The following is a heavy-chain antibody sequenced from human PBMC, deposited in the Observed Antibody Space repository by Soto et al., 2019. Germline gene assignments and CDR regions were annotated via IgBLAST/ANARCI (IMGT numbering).Heavy chain of an antibody. V-gene: IGHV3-21*01. D-gene: IGHD1-26*01. CDR2: ISSSSSYI. CDR3: ARESYRFRSGSLDY. J-gene: IGHJ4*02. Sequence: EVQLVESGGGLVKPGGSLRLSCAASGFTFSSYSMNWVRQAPGKGLEWVSSISSSSSYIYYADSVKGRFTIPRDNAKNSLYLQMNSLRAEDTAVYYCARESYRFRSGSLDYWGQGTLVTVSS. CDR1: GFTFSSYS.